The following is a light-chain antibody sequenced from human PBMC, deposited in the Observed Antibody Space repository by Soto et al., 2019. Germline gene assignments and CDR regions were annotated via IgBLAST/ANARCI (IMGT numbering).Light chain of an antibody. V-gene: IGKV3-20*01. CDR2: GAS. J-gene: IGKJ2*01. Sequence: EIVLTQSPGTLSLSPGERATLSCRASQSVSSSYLAWYQQKPGQAPRLLIYGASSRATGIPDRFSGSGSGTDVTLTISRLEPEDFAGYYCQQYGSSPPYTFGQGTKLEIK. CDR3: QQYGSSPPYT. CDR1: QSVSSSY.